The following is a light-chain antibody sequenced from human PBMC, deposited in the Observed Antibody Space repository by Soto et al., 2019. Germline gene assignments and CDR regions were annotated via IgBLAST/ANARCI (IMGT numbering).Light chain of an antibody. J-gene: IGLJ1*01. CDR2: DVN. Sequence: QSALAQPRAVSGSPGQSVTISCTGTSNDVGDYDYVSWYQQYPGKAPKLIIYDVNKRPSGVPDRFSGSKSGNTASLTISALQAEDEAEYYCCSYAGGYTFVCGTGTKVTVL. V-gene: IGLV2-11*01. CDR3: CSYAGGYTFV. CDR1: SNDVGDYDY.